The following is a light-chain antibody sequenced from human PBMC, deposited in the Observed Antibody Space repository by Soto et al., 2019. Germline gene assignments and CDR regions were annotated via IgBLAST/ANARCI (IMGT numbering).Light chain of an antibody. Sequence: QSALTQPASVSGSPGQSITISCTGTSSDVGGYNYVSWYQQHPGKAPKLMIYEVSNRPSGVSNRFSGSKSGNTASLTISGLQADDEADYYCSSFTSTYTFVFGGGTKLTVL. CDR2: EVS. J-gene: IGLJ1*01. CDR1: SSDVGGYNY. CDR3: SSFTSTYTFV. V-gene: IGLV2-14*01.